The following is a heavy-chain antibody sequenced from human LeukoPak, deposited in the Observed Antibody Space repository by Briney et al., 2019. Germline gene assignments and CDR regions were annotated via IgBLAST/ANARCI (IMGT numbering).Heavy chain of an antibody. CDR3: ARDNSVRDEAWWFSP. Sequence: PPASVKVSCKSFGHTFTSNYMHWVRQAPGQGPEWMGVISPSGASTTYAQTFQGRVTLTRDMSTSTDYLELSSLRSEDTAVYYCARDNSVRDEAWWFSPWGQGTLVTVSS. D-gene: IGHD5-24*01. J-gene: IGHJ5*02. CDR2: ISPSGAST. CDR1: GHTFTSNY. V-gene: IGHV1-46*01.